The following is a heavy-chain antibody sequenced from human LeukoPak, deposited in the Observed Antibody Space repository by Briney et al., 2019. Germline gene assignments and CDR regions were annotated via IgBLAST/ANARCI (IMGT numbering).Heavy chain of an antibody. Sequence: SETLFLTCAVYGGFFSGYYWMWIRQPPAKGLEWMGEVNHSGSTNSNQSLKSRVTISVDTAKNQFSLKLSSVTAADTAVYYCARGMCSGGSCPPGYYFDYWGQGTLVTVSS. J-gene: IGHJ4*02. V-gene: IGHV4-34*01. CDR2: VNHSGST. D-gene: IGHD2-15*01. CDR1: GGFFSGYY. CDR3: ARGMCSGGSCPPGYYFDY.